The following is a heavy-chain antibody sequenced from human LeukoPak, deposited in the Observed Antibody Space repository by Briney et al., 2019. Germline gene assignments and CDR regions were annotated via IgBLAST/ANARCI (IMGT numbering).Heavy chain of an antibody. D-gene: IGHD3-16*01. CDR3: AREKRQGASDY. V-gene: IGHV4-59*12. J-gene: IGHJ4*02. Sequence: SETLSLTCTVSGGSISSYYWSWIRQPPGKGLEWIGYIYYSGSTYYNPSLKSRVTIPVDTSKNQFSLKLSSVTAADTAVYYCAREKRQGASDYWGQGTLVTVSS. CDR1: GGSISSYY. CDR2: IYYSGST.